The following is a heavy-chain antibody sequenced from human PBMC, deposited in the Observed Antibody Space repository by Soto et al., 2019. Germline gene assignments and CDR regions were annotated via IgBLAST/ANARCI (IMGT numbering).Heavy chain of an antibody. CDR1: GFTFSSYA. CDR3: ARRGYGLYFDY. V-gene: IGHV3-64*01. D-gene: IGHD3-10*01. Sequence: EVQLVESGGGLVQPGGSLRLSCAASGFTFSSYAMHWVRQAPGKGLEYVSVISGNGDSTYYANSVKGRFTISRDNSKNTVYPEMGSLRAEGMAGYYCARRGYGLYFDYLGQGTLVTVSS. CDR2: ISGNGDST. J-gene: IGHJ4*02.